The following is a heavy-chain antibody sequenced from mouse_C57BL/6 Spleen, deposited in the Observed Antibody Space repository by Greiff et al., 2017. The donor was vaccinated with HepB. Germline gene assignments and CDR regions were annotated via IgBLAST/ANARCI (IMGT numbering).Heavy chain of an antibody. J-gene: IGHJ4*01. V-gene: IGHV1-80*01. CDR3: SRGGGGNYDAMDD. D-gene: IGHD2-1*01. CDR1: GYAFSSYW. Sequence: QVQLQQSGAELVKPGASVKISCKASGYAFSSYWMNWVKQRPGKGLEWIGRIYPGDGDTNYNGKFKGKATLTADKSSSTAYMQLRSLTSEDSAVYFCSRGGGGNYDAMDDWGQGTSVTVSS. CDR2: IYPGDGDT.